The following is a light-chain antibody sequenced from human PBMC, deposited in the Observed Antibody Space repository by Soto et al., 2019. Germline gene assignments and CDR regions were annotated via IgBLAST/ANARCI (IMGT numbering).Light chain of an antibody. J-gene: IGKJ1*01. CDR1: QSVSSN. Sequence: EIEMTQSPGTLSVSPGERATLSCRASQSVSSNLVWYQQKPGQAPRLLIYGASTRATGIPARFSGSGSGTEFTLTISNLQSEDFAVYYCQHHNTWLWTFGQGTKVEIK. CDR2: GAS. CDR3: QHHNTWLWT. V-gene: IGKV3-15*01.